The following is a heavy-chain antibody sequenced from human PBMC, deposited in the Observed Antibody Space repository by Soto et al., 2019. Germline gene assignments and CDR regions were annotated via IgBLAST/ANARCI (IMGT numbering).Heavy chain of an antibody. V-gene: IGHV4-59*01. J-gene: IGHJ5*02. CDR3: AKTDTAMSP. D-gene: IGHD5-18*01. CDR1: GGSISSYY. CDR2: IYYSGST. Sequence: ETLSLTCTVSGGSISSYYWSWIRQPPGKGLEWIGYIYYSGSTNYNPSLKSRVTISVDTSKNQFSLKLSSVTAADTAVYYCAKTDTAMSPWGQGTLVTVSS.